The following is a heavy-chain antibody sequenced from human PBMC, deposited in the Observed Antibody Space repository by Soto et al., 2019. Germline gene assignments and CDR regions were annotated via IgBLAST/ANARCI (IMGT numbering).Heavy chain of an antibody. CDR1: GDSVSSNSAA. D-gene: IGHD1-1*01. CDR2: TYYSSKWYS. CDR3: ARGSWDDVSGHYYMDV. V-gene: IGHV6-1*01. J-gene: IGHJ6*03. Sequence: QVQLQQSGPGLVKPSQTLSLTCDISGDSVSSNSAAWNWIRQTPSRGLEWLGRTYYSSKWYSNYAISVKSRVTVNPDTFKNQFSLQLNSVTPEDTAVYYCARGSWDDVSGHYYMDVWGKGTTVTVSS.